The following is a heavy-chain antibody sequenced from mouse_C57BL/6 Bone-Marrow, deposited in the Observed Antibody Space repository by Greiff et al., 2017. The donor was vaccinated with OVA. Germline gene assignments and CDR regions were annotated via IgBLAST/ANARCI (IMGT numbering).Heavy chain of an antibody. CDR3: ARAVFAY. CDR2: IDPSASYT. V-gene: IGHV1-50*01. CDR1: GYTFTSYW. J-gene: IGHJ3*01. Sequence: VQLQQPGAELVKPGASVKLSCKASGYTFTSYWMQWVKQRPGQGLEWIGEIDPSASYTNYNQKFKGKATLTVDTSSSTAYMQLNSLTSEDSAVYYCARAVFAYWGQGTLVTVSA.